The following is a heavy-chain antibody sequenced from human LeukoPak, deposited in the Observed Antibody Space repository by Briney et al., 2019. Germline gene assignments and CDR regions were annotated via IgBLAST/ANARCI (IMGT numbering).Heavy chain of an antibody. D-gene: IGHD2-2*01. J-gene: IGHJ4*02. CDR2: ISGSGGST. V-gene: IGHV3-23*01. CDR3: AKDGDIVVVPAAIDY. CDR1: GFTFSSYA. Sequence: GGSLRLSCAASGFTFSSYAMSWVRQAPGKGLEWVSVISGSGGSTYYADSVKGRFTVSRDNSKNTLYLQMNSLRAEDTAVYYCAKDGDIVVVPAAIDYWGQGTLVTVSS.